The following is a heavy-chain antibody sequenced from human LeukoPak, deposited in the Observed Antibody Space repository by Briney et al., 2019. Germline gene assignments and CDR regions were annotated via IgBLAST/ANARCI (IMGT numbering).Heavy chain of an antibody. CDR1: GGSFSGYY. V-gene: IGHV4-34*01. CDR3: ARVTGYMIEDYFDY. J-gene: IGHJ4*02. Sequence: PSETLSLTCAVYGGSFSGYYWSWIRQPPGKGLEWIGEINHSGSTNYNPSLKSRVTISVDTSKNQFSLRLSSVTAADTAVYYCARVTGYMIEDYFDYWGQGTLVTVSS. D-gene: IGHD3-22*01. CDR2: INHSGST.